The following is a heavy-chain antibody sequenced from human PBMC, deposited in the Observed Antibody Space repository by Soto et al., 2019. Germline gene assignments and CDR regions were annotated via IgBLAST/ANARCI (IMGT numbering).Heavy chain of an antibody. J-gene: IGHJ4*02. CDR1: GYTFTGYD. CDR2: LNPNSGNT. D-gene: IGHD1-26*01. Sequence: QAQLVQSGAEVKKPGASVKASCQASGYTFTGYDINWVRQANGQGLEWMGWLNPNSGNTGYAQNFQGRVTMTRDNSITTAYMELTSLGDDDSAVYYCAGEKVGTTGIDFWGQGTLVTVSS. CDR3: AGEKVGTTGIDF. V-gene: IGHV1-8*01.